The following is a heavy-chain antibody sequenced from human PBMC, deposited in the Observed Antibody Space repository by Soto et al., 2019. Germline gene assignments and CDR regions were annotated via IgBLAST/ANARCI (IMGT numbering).Heavy chain of an antibody. CDR2: ISYDGSNK. V-gene: IGHV3-30-3*01. CDR3: ARDSGGGNSLDY. D-gene: IGHD2-15*01. J-gene: IGHJ4*02. Sequence: QVQLVESGGGVVQPGRSLRLSCAASGFTFSSYAMHWVRQAPGKGLEWVAVISYDGSNKYYADSVKGRFTISRDNSKNTLYLQMNSLRAEGTAVYYCARDSGGGNSLDYWGQGTLVTVSS. CDR1: GFTFSSYA.